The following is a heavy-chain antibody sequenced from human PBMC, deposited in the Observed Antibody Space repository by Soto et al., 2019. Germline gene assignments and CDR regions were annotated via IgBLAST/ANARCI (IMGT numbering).Heavy chain of an antibody. D-gene: IGHD3-16*02. V-gene: IGHV4-39*07. J-gene: IGHJ4*02. CDR1: GGSISSSSYY. CDR3: ARAAPPGSLVGFDY. CDR2: IYYGGST. Sequence: SETLSLTCTVSGGSISSSSYYWGWIRQPPGKGLEWIGNIYYGGSTYYNPSLKSRVTISVDTSKNQFSLKLSSVTAADTAVYYCARAAPPGSLVGFDYWGQGTLVTVSS.